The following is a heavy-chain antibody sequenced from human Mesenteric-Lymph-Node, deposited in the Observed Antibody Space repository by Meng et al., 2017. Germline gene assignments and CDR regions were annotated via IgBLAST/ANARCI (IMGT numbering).Heavy chain of an antibody. V-gene: IGHV4-4*07. CDR3: ARDQVSKTMVRGRSDSYYYYGMDV. Sequence: QVRSQGSGPGLVKPSETPPLTCIGSGGSITYNYWNWIRQPAGKGLEWIGRIYSSGDTNYSPSLKSRVAMSVDTSKNHFSLTLNSVTAADTAVYYCARDQVSKTMVRGRSDSYYYYGMDVWGQGTTVTVSS. CDR2: IYSSGDT. D-gene: IGHD3-10*01. CDR1: GGSITYNY. J-gene: IGHJ6*02.